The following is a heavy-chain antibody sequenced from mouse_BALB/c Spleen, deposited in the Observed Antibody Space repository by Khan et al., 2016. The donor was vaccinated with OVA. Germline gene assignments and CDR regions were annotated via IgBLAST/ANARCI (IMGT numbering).Heavy chain of an antibody. J-gene: IGHJ3*01. CDR2: INPSNGGT. V-gene: IGHV1S81*02. CDR1: GYTFSNYY. Sequence: QVQLQQSGAELVKPGASVRLSCKATGYTFSNYYMYWVKQRPGHGLEWIGDINPSNGGTNCNEKFKKKVTLTVDKSSSTAYMQLSSLTSEDSAVYYYSRSGYGTFAYWGQGTLVTVSA. D-gene: IGHD2-1*01. CDR3: SRSGYGTFAY.